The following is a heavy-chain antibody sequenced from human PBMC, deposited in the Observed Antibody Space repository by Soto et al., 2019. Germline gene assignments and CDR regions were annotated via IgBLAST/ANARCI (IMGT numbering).Heavy chain of an antibody. CDR3: ARVGVGAYGHFDY. Sequence: GASVKVSCKASGGTFSSYAISWVRQAPGQGLEWMGGIIPIFGTANYAQKFQGRVTITADESTSTAYMELSSLRSEDTAVYYCARVGVGAYGHFDYWGQGTLVTVSS. J-gene: IGHJ4*02. V-gene: IGHV1-69*13. D-gene: IGHD1-26*01. CDR1: GGTFSSYA. CDR2: IIPIFGTA.